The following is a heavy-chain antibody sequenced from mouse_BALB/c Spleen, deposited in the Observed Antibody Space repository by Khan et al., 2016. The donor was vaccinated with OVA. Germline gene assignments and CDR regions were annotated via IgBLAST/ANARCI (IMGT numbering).Heavy chain of an antibody. CDR3: VSPNWFAY. CDR1: GFNIIDTY. CDR2: IDPASGNI. Sequence: VQLQQSGAELVKPGASVKLSCTASGFNIIDTYMHWVKQRPEQGLEWIGRIDPASGNIKYDPKFQGKATITADTSSNTAYLQLSSLTSEDTAVYYCVSPNWFAYWGQGTLVTVSA. V-gene: IGHV14-3*02. J-gene: IGHJ3*01.